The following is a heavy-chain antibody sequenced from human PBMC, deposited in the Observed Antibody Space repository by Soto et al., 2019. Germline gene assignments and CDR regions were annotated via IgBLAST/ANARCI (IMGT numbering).Heavy chain of an antibody. CDR2: IGWNSGSI. CDR3: AKGKKHSGYDWDYFDY. CDR1: GFTFDDYA. Sequence: EVQLVESGGGLVQPGGSLRLSCAASGFTFDDYAMHWVRQAPGKGLEWVSGIGWNSGSIGYADSVKGRFTISRDNVKNYLYLQMNSLRAEDTAFYYCAKGKKHSGYDWDYFDYWGQGTLVTVSS. V-gene: IGHV3-9*01. D-gene: IGHD5-12*01. J-gene: IGHJ4*02.